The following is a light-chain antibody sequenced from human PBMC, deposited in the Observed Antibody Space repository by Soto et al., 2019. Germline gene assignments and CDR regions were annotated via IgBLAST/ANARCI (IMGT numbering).Light chain of an antibody. V-gene: IGLV2-14*01. Sequence: QSALTQPASVSGSPGQSVTISCTGTSSDIGAYKYVSWYQHHPGKSPRLMIYEVSNRPSGVSNRFSASKSGNTASLTISGLQAEDEADYYGCSYRSNSTLVFGGGTKLTVL. CDR3: CSYRSNSTLV. J-gene: IGLJ2*01. CDR2: EVS. CDR1: SSDIGAYKY.